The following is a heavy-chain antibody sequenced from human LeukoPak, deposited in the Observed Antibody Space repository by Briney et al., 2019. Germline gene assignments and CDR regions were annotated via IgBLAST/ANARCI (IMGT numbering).Heavy chain of an antibody. CDR2: INHSGST. Sequence: SETLSLTCTVSGGSISSSSYYWSWIRQPPGKGLEWIGEINHSGSTNYNPSLKSRVTISVDTSKNQFSLKLSSVTAADTAVYYCARSSVVLYYYYGMDVWGQGTTVTVSS. J-gene: IGHJ6*02. CDR1: GGSISSSSYY. V-gene: IGHV4-39*07. CDR3: ARSSVVLYYYYGMDV. D-gene: IGHD6-6*01.